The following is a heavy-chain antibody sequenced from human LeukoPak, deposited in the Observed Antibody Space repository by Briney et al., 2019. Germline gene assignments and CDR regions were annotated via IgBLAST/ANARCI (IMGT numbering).Heavy chain of an antibody. CDR2: INHSGST. Sequence: SETLSLTCAVSGGSISSGGYSWSWIRQPPGKGLEWIGEINHSGSTNYNPSLKSRVTISVDTSKNQFSLKLRSVTAADTAVYYCARGAGDSGSYFLDYWGQGTLVTVSS. CDR3: ARGAGDSGSYFLDY. V-gene: IGHV4-34*01. J-gene: IGHJ4*02. CDR1: GGSISSGGYS. D-gene: IGHD1-26*01.